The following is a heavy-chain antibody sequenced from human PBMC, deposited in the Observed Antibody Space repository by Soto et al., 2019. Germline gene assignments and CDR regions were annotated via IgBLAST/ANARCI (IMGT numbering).Heavy chain of an antibody. CDR2: IIPIFGTA. J-gene: IGHJ3*02. V-gene: IGHV1-69*06. D-gene: IGHD3-22*01. CDR3: ARAGETYYYDSSGYYDAFDI. CDR1: GGTFSSYA. Sequence: QVQLVQSGAEVKKPGSSVKVSCKASGGTFSSYAISWVRQAPGQGLEWMGGIIPIFGTANYAQKFQGRVTITADKSTSTAYMELSSLRSEDTAVYYCARAGETYYYDSSGYYDAFDIWGQGTMVTVSS.